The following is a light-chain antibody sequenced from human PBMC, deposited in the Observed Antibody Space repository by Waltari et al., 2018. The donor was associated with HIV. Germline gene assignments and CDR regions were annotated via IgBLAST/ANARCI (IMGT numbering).Light chain of an antibody. CDR1: SSNIGNNP. V-gene: IGLV1-44*01. CDR2: SAH. Sequence: QSVLTQPPSASGSPGQRVTISRSGRSSNIGNNPTNWYQQLPGTAPKLLVYSAHQRPSGVPDRFSGSKSGTSASLAISGLQSEDEGDYYCASWDNNVAGRVFGGRTRLTVL. CDR3: ASWDNNVAGRV. J-gene: IGLJ2*01.